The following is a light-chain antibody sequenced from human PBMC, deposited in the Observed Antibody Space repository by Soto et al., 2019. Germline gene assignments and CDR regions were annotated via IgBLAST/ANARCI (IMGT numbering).Light chain of an antibody. CDR1: QSISSW. J-gene: IGKJ1*01. CDR2: KAS. CDR3: QHPGT. Sequence: DIQMTQSPCTLSASVGDRVTITCRASQSISSWLAWYQQKPGKAPKLLIYKASSLESGVPSRFSGSGSGTEFTLTISSLQPDDFATYYCQHPGTFGQGTKVEIK. V-gene: IGKV1-5*03.